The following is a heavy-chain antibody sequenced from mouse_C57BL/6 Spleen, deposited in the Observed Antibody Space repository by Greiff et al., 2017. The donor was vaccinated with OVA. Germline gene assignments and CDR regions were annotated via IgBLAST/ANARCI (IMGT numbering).Heavy chain of an antibody. D-gene: IGHD2-2*01. J-gene: IGHJ4*01. Sequence: EVNVVESGGGLVQSGRSLRLSCATSGFTFSDFYMEWVRQAPGKGLEWIAASRNKANDYKTEYSASVKGRFIVSRDTSQSILYLQMNALRAEDTAIYYCARDVYYGYDKGYAMDYWGQGTSVTVSS. CDR3: ARDVYYGYDKGYAMDY. CDR2: SRNKANDYKT. V-gene: IGHV7-1*01. CDR1: GFTFSDFY.